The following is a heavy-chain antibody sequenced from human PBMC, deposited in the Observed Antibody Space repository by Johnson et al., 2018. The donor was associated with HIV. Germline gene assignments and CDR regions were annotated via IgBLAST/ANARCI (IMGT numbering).Heavy chain of an antibody. J-gene: IGHJ3*02. V-gene: IGHV3-30*18. Sequence: QVQLVESGGGVVQPGRSLRLSCAASGFTFSSYGMHWVRQVPGKGLEWVAVISYDGSNKYYADSVKGRFTISRDNSKNTLYLQMNSLRAEDTALYYCAKRTQASIVRESGPYGAFDIWGQGTMVTVSS. D-gene: IGHD3-10*01. CDR1: GFTFSSYG. CDR3: AKRTQASIVRESGPYGAFDI. CDR2: ISYDGSNK.